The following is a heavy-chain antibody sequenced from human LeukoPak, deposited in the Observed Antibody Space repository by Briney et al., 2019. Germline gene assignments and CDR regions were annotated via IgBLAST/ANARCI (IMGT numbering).Heavy chain of an antibody. CDR3: AREGRMSMGIEY. J-gene: IGHJ4*02. V-gene: IGHV4-28*03. D-gene: IGHD4/OR15-4a*01. Sequence: SETLSLTCAVSGYSISSSNWWGWIRQPPGKGLEWIGYIYSSGSTNYNPSLKSRVTISADTSKNHFSLKLSSVTAADTAVYFCAREGRMSMGIEYWGQGTLVTVSS. CDR2: IYSSGST. CDR1: GYSISSSNW.